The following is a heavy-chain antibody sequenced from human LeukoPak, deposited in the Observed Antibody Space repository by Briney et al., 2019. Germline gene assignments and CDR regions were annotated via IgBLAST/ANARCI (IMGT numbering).Heavy chain of an antibody. CDR1: GGSISSSSYY. CDR3: ARVQWRGSSSRNFDY. J-gene: IGHJ4*02. Sequence: PSETLSLTCTVSGGSISSSSYYWGWIRQPPGKGLEWIGSIYYSGSTYYNPSLKSRVSISVDTSKNQSSLKLSSVTAADTAVCYCARVQWRGSSSRNFDYWGQGTLVTVSS. D-gene: IGHD6-6*01. V-gene: IGHV4-39*07. CDR2: IYYSGST.